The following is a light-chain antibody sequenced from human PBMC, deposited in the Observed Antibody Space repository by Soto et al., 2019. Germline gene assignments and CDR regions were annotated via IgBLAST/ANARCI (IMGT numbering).Light chain of an antibody. CDR2: GAS. Sequence: EIVLTQSPGTLSLSPGERATLSCRASQSVASNYLAWYQQKPGQAPRLLFYGASSRATGIPDRFSGSGSGTDFTLTISRLEPEDFAMYYCQHYGSSPWTFGQGTKVDI. CDR3: QHYGSSPWT. V-gene: IGKV3-20*01. J-gene: IGKJ1*01. CDR1: QSVASNY.